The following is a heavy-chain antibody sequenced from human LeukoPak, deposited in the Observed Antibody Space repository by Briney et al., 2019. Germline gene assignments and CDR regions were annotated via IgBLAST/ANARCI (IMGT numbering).Heavy chain of an antibody. Sequence: SETLSLTCTVSGGFISSYYWSWIRQPPGKALEWIGYIYYSGSTNYNPSLKSRVTISVDSSKDQFSLKLSSVTAADTAVYYCARHRHCSGGSCYGDQRYWGQGTLVTVSS. V-gene: IGHV4-59*08. D-gene: IGHD2-15*01. CDR3: ARHRHCSGGSCYGDQRY. CDR1: GGFISSYY. J-gene: IGHJ4*02. CDR2: IYYSGST.